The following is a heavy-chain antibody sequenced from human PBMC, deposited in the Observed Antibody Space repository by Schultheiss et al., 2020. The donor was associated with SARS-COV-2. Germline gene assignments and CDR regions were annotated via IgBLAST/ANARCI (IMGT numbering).Heavy chain of an antibody. CDR3: TRAPSDPLKYSSGWYDKNYYYYYGMDV. CDR1: GFTFSSYE. CDR2: IRSKAYGGTT. V-gene: IGHV3-49*04. J-gene: IGHJ6*02. Sequence: GGSLRLSCAASGFTFSSYEMNWVRQAPGKGLEWVGFIRSKAYGGTTEYAASVKGRFTISRDDSKNTLYLQMNSLKTEDTAVYYCTRAPSDPLKYSSGWYDKNYYYYYGMDVWGQGTTVTVSS. D-gene: IGHD6-19*01.